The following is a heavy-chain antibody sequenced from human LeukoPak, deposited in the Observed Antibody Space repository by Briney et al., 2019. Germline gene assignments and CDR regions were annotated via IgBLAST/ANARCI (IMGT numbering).Heavy chain of an antibody. Sequence: SETLSLTCTVSGYSISSGYYWGWIRQPPGKGLEWIGSIYHSGSTYYNPSLKSRVTISVDTSKNQFSLKLSSVTAADTAVYYCARDRRYCSGGSCYSDYFDYWGQGTLVTVSS. D-gene: IGHD2-15*01. V-gene: IGHV4-38-2*02. J-gene: IGHJ4*02. CDR2: IYHSGST. CDR3: ARDRRYCSGGSCYSDYFDY. CDR1: GYSISSGYY.